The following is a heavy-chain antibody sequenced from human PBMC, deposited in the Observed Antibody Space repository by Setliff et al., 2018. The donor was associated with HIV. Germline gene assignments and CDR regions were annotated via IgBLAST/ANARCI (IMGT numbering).Heavy chain of an antibody. V-gene: IGHV1-3*01. CDR3: ARGSSGFRSGSYYNTFIDY. CDR1: GYNFTSYA. J-gene: IGHJ4*02. Sequence: GASVKVSCKASGYNFTSYAMHWVRQAPGQRLEWMGWTNAGNGNTKYSQKFQGRVTITRDTSASTAYMELSSLRSEDTAVYYCARGSSGFRSGSYYNTFIDYWGQGTLVTVSS. CDR2: TNAGNGNT. D-gene: IGHD3-10*01.